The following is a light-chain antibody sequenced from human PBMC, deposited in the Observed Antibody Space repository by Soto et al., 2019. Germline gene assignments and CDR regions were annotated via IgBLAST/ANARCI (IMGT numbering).Light chain of an antibody. CDR3: QQYGSSLLT. CDR1: QSVSSSY. J-gene: IGKJ4*01. V-gene: IGKV3-20*01. Sequence: EIVLTQSPVTLSLSPGERATLSFRASQSVSSSYLAWYQQKPGQAPRLLIYGASSRATGIPDRFSGSGSGTDFTLTISRLEPEDFAVYYCQQYGSSLLTFGGGTKVDIK. CDR2: GAS.